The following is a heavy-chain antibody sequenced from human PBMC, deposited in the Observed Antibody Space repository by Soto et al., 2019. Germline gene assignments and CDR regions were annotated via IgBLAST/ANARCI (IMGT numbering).Heavy chain of an antibody. CDR2: IYSGGST. J-gene: IGHJ6*02. CDR3: ANPYYDILTGFYNGNTHYYYGMDV. D-gene: IGHD3-9*01. V-gene: IGHV3-53*01. CDR1: GFTVSSNY. Sequence: GGSLRLSCAASGFTVSSNYMSWVRRAPGKGLEWVSVIYSGGSTYYADSVKGRFTISRDNAKNTLFLQMNSLRAEDTAVYYCANPYYDILTGFYNGNTHYYYGMDVSGQGTTVTVSS.